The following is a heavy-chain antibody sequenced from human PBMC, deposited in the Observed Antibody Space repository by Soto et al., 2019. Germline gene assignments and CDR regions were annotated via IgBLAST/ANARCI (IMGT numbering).Heavy chain of an antibody. J-gene: IGHJ4*02. CDR3: AKDVTTAVARAYDY. D-gene: IGHD6-19*01. CDR1: GFTFSTYA. CDR2: ISSGGGST. Sequence: EVQLLESGGGLVQPGGSLTLSCVASGFTFSTYAMTWVRQAPGKGLEWVSVISSGGGSTYYGDSVKGRFTISRDNSKNSMYLQLNSLRAEDTAVYYCAKDVTTAVARAYDYWGQGTLVTVSS. V-gene: IGHV3-23*02.